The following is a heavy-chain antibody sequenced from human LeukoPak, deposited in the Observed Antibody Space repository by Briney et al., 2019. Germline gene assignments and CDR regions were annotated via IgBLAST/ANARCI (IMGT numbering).Heavy chain of an antibody. CDR3: ARWDPIYSGSYYGSYGDAFDI. Sequence: SETLSLTCTVSGGSISSSSYYWGWIRQPPGKGLEWIGSIYHSGSTYYNPSLKSRVTISVDTSKNQFSLKLSSVTAADTAVYYCARWDPIYSGSYYGSYGDAFDIWGQGTMVTVSS. V-gene: IGHV4-39*07. CDR2: IYHSGST. CDR1: GGSISSSSYY. J-gene: IGHJ3*02. D-gene: IGHD1-26*01.